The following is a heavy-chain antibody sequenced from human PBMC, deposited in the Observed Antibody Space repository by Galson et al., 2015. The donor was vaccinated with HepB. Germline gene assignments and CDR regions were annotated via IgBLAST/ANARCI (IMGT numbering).Heavy chain of an antibody. CDR2: INPSGGST. CDR1: GYTFTSYY. Sequence: SVKVSCKASGYTFTSYYMHWVRQAPGQGLEWMGIINPSGGSTSYAQKFQGRVTMTRDTSTSTVYMELSSLRSEDTAAYYCARDLYSGTRADAFDIWGQGTMVTVSS. D-gene: IGHD1-26*01. V-gene: IGHV1-46*01. CDR3: ARDLYSGTRADAFDI. J-gene: IGHJ3*02.